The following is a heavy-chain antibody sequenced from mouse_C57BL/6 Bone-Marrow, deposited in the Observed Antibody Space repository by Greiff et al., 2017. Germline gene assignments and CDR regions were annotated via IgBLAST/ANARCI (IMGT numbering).Heavy chain of an antibody. CDR2: IDPENGDT. CDR1: GFNIKDDY. CDR3: TTGYYAMDY. Sequence: VQLKESGAELVRPGASVKLSCTASGFNIKDDYMHWVKQRPEQGLEWIGWIDPENGDTEYASKFQGKATITADTSSTTAYLQLSSLTSEDTAVYYCTTGYYAMDYWGQGTSVTVSS. V-gene: IGHV14-4*01. J-gene: IGHJ4*01.